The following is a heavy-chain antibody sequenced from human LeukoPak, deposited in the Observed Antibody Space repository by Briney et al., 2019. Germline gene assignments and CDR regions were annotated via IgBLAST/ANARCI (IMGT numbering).Heavy chain of an antibody. CDR3: ASDRPNYYDGGSYYLNY. J-gene: IGHJ4*02. V-gene: IGHV3-74*01. CDR1: GFTFSSYW. Sequence: GGSLRLSCAASGFTFSSYWMHWVRQAPGKGLVWVSRINSDGSSTSYADSVKGRFTISRDNAKNTLYLQMNSLRAEDTAVYYCASDRPNYYDGGSYYLNYWGQGTLVTVSS. D-gene: IGHD3-22*01. CDR2: INSDGSST.